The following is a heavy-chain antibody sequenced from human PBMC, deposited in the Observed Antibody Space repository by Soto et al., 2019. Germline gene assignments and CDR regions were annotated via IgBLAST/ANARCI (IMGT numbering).Heavy chain of an antibody. J-gene: IGHJ4*02. CDR2: IDSGDGTT. V-gene: IGHV3-11*01. Sequence: PVGSLRLSCTGSGFDFGDYYMSWIRQARGKGREWVSYIDSGDGTTYYTDSVKGRFTISRDNAKKTVYLQMSSLRVEDTALYYCARPYYSSSWFPFDRWGQGTLVTVSS. CDR3: ARPYYSSSWFPFDR. D-gene: IGHD6-13*01. CDR1: GFDFGDYY.